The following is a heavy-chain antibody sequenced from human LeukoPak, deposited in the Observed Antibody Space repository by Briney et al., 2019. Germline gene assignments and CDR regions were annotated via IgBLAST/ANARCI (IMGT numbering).Heavy chain of an antibody. V-gene: IGHV4-59*11. CDR1: GSSISSHY. Sequence: SETLSLTCTVSGSSISSHYWSWIRQPPGKGLEWIGYIYYSGSTNYNPSLKSRVTISVDTSKNQFSLKLSSVTAADTAVYYCARGWNGDYVDYWGQGTLVTVSS. CDR3: ARGWNGDYVDY. D-gene: IGHD1-1*01. J-gene: IGHJ4*02. CDR2: IYYSGST.